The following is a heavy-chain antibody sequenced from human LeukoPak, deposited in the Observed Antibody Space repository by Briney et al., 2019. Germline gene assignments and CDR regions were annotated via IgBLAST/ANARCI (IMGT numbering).Heavy chain of an antibody. D-gene: IGHD1-14*01. Sequence: GGSLRLSCAASGFTFRSYWMHWVRQAPGKGLVWASRINFDGSSTSYADSVKGRFTISRDNAKNTLFLQMNSLRAEDTAVYYCARDPENKDAFDIWGQGTMVTVSS. CDR2: INFDGSST. J-gene: IGHJ3*02. V-gene: IGHV3-74*01. CDR3: ARDPENKDAFDI. CDR1: GFTFRSYW.